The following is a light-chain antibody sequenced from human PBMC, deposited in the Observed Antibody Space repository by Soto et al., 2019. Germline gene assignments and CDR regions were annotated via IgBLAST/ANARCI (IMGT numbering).Light chain of an antibody. Sequence: DIQMTQSPSSLSASVGDRVTITCRASQSISSYLNWYQQKPGKAPKLLIYAASSLQSGVPSRFSASGSGTAFTLTISSLQPEDFATYYCQQSNSTPLTFGGGTKVEIK. CDR1: QSISSY. CDR2: AAS. V-gene: IGKV1-39*01. J-gene: IGKJ4*01. CDR3: QQSNSTPLT.